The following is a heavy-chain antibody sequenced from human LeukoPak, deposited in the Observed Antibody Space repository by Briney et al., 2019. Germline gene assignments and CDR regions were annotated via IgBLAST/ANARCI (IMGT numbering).Heavy chain of an antibody. D-gene: IGHD1-1*01. J-gene: IGHJ4*02. V-gene: IGHV7-4-1*02. Sequence: ASVKVSCKASGYIFDIYALIWVRQAPGQGLELMGWISTNTGNPTYAQGFTGRFVFSLDTSVSTAYLQISSLKAEDTAVYYCARERGAVKNWFDYWGQGTLVTVSS. CDR3: ARERGAVKNWFDY. CDR1: GYIFDIYA. CDR2: ISTNTGNP.